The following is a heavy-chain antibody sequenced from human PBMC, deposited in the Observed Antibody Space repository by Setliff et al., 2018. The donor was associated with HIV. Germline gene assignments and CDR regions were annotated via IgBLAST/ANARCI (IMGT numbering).Heavy chain of an antibody. CDR1: GYSFTSHW. J-gene: IGHJ2*01. CDR3: ARSHFITLFGVIYYPGYFDL. Sequence: PGESLKISCKGSGYSFTSHWIAWVRQMPGQGLEWMGIIYPSDSATAYSPSFHGQITISAYKSISTAYLQWSSLKASDTAIYYCARSHFITLFGVIYYPGYFDLWGFGTQVTVSS. V-gene: IGHV5-51*01. CDR2: IYPSDSAT. D-gene: IGHD3-3*01.